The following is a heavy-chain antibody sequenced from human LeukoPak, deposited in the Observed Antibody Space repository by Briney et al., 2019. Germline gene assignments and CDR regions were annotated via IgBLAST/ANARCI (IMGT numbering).Heavy chain of an antibody. Sequence: ASVRVSCKASGFIFTGYYMHWVRQAPGQGLEWMGLINPSGGSTSYAQKFQGRVTMTRDTSTSTVYMELSSLRSEDTAVYYCARDIRARDMVRGVHFDYWGQGTLVTVSS. CDR1: GFIFTGYY. CDR3: ARDIRARDMVRGVHFDY. D-gene: IGHD3-10*01. J-gene: IGHJ4*02. CDR2: INPSGGST. V-gene: IGHV1-46*01.